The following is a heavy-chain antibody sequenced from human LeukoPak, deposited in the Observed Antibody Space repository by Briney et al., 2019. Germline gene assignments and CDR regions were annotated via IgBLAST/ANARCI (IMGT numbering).Heavy chain of an antibody. CDR3: AIMHPYYDGNGYWVQ. V-gene: IGHV3-30*03. CDR1: GFTFSSYG. D-gene: IGHD3-22*01. Sequence: GRSLRLSCAASGFTFSSYGMHWVRQAPGKGLEWVAVISYDGSNKYYADSVKGRFTISRDNPRNTLYMQMNSLRAEDTALYYCAIMHPYYDGNGYWVQWGQGTLVTVSS. J-gene: IGHJ4*02. CDR2: ISYDGSNK.